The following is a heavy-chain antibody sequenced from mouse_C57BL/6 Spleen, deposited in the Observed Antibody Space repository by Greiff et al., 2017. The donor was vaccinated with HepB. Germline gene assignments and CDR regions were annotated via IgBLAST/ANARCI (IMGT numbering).Heavy chain of an antibody. D-gene: IGHD4-1*01. Sequence: EVQGVESGGGLVKPGGSLKLSCAASGFTFSSYAMSWVRQTPEKRLEWVATISDGGSYTYYPDNVKGRFTISRDNAKNNLYLQMSHLKSEDTAMYYCARDELGRWARFAYWGQGTLVTVSA. J-gene: IGHJ3*01. V-gene: IGHV5-4*01. CDR1: GFTFSSYA. CDR3: ARDELGRWARFAY. CDR2: ISDGGSYT.